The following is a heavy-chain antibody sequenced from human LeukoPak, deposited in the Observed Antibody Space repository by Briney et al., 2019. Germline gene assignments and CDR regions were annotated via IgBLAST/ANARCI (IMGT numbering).Heavy chain of an antibody. Sequence: ASVKVSCKASGYTFTNYAISWVRQAPGQGLEWMGRISGYNGNTNYAQKLQGRVTLTTDPSTSTAYMELRSLRSEDTAVYYCARGLRYFDWPDAFDIWGQGTMVTVSS. V-gene: IGHV1-18*01. CDR2: ISGYNGNT. J-gene: IGHJ3*02. CDR1: GYTFTNYA. D-gene: IGHD3-9*01. CDR3: ARGLRYFDWPDAFDI.